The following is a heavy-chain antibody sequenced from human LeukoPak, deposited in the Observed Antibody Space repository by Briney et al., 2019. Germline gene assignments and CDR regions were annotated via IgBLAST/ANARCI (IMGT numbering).Heavy chain of an antibody. CDR2: IYYGGST. Sequence: PSETLSLTCTVSGGSISSGGYYWSWIRQHPGKGLEWIGYIYYGGSTYYNPSLKSRVTISVDTSKNQFSLKLSSVTAADTAVYYCAREEGDYFDYWGQGTLVTVSS. D-gene: IGHD1-26*01. CDR3: AREEGDYFDY. CDR1: GGSISSGGYY. V-gene: IGHV4-31*03. J-gene: IGHJ4*02.